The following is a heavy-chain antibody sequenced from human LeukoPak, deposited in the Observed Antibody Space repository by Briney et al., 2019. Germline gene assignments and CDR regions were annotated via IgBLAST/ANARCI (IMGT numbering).Heavy chain of an antibody. CDR3: ARVEYNFGLAY. CDR2: ISGSGGGT. V-gene: IGHV3-23*01. D-gene: IGHD5-18*01. J-gene: IGHJ4*02. Sequence: SGGSLRLSCSASGFTFSSNAMSWVRQASGKGLEWVAGISGSGGGTYYADSMKGRFTISRDNSKNTLSLQINRLRVKDTAVYYCARVEYNFGLAYWGQGAWVTVSS. CDR1: GFTFSSNA.